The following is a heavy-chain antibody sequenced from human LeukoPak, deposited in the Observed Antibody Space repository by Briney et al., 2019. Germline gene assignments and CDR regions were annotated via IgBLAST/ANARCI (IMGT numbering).Heavy chain of an antibody. Sequence: ASVKVSCKASGYTFTSYGISWVRQAPGQRLEWMGWINAGNGNTKYSQKFQGRVTITRDTSASTAYMELSSLRSEDTAVYYCARGGGLQRGLGAFDIWGQGTMVTVSS. CDR3: ARGGGLQRGLGAFDI. CDR2: INAGNGNT. D-gene: IGHD3/OR15-3a*01. V-gene: IGHV1-3*01. CDR1: GYTFTSYG. J-gene: IGHJ3*02.